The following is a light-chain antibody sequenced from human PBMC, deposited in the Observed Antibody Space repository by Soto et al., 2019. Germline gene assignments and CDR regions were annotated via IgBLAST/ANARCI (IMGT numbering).Light chain of an antibody. Sequence: QSALTQPASVSGSPGQSITISCTGTSSDVGAYNYVSWYQQHPGKAPKLLIFEVSSRPSGVSNRFSGSKSGSTASLTISGLQAEDEADYYCSSYADSDTIYVFGNGTKVTVL. J-gene: IGLJ1*01. CDR3: SSYADSDTIYV. V-gene: IGLV2-14*01. CDR2: EVS. CDR1: SSDVGAYNY.